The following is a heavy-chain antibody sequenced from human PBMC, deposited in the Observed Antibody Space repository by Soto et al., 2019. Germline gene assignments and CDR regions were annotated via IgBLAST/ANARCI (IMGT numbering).Heavy chain of an antibody. CDR1: GGSISSDNW. V-gene: IGHV4-4*02. CDR2: MYHSGNT. Sequence: QVQLQESGPGLVKPSGTLSLTCAVSGGSISSDNWWSWVRQPPGKGLEWIGEMYHSGNTNYNPSLKSRVTISVAKSKNQFSMKMTSVTAADTALYYCARASASSMLRGVIINWGQGTQVTVSS. D-gene: IGHD3-10*01. J-gene: IGHJ4*02. CDR3: ARASASSMLRGVIIN.